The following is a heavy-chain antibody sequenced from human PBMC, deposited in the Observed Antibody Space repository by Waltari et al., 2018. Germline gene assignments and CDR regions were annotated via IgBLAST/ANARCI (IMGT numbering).Heavy chain of an antibody. CDR1: GYTFNGYY. CDR2: INPNSGGT. J-gene: IGHJ5*02. CDR3: ARPATRGYSYGTNWFDP. Sequence: QVQLVQSGAEVKKPGASVKVSCKASGYTFNGYYMHWVRQAPGQGLEWMGRINPNSGGTNYAQKFQGRVTMTRDTSISTAYMELSRLRSDDTVVYYCARPATRGYSYGTNWFDPWGQGTLVTVSS. V-gene: IGHV1-2*05. D-gene: IGHD5-18*01.